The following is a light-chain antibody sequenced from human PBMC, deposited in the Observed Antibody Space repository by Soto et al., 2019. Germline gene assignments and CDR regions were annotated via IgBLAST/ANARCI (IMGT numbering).Light chain of an antibody. Sequence: DIKMTQSPSSLYASVVVRVTITCRASQGISNYLAWYQQKPGKAPNLLIHTASTLQSGVPSRFSGSGSGTDFTLTISSVQPEDFATYYCQQAKTLPPTFGRGPRLEI. CDR2: TAS. J-gene: IGKJ5*01. CDR3: QQAKTLPPT. V-gene: IGKV1-9*01. CDR1: QGISNY.